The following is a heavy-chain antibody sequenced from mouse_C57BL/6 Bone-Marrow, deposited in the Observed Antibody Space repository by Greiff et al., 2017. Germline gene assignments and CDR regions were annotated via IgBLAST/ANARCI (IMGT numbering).Heavy chain of an antibody. CDR1: GYTFTSYD. Sequence: QVHVKQSGPELVKPGASVKLSCKASGYTFTSYDINWVKQRPGQGLEWIGWIYPRDGSTKYNEKFKGKATLTVDTSSSTAYMELSSLTSEDSAVYFCARDYGSSYWYFDVWGTGTTVTVSS. J-gene: IGHJ1*03. CDR2: IYPRDGST. V-gene: IGHV1-85*01. D-gene: IGHD1-1*01. CDR3: ARDYGSSYWYFDV.